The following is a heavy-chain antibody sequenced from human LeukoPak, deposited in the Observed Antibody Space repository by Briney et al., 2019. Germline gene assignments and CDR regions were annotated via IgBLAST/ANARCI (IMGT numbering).Heavy chain of an antibody. V-gene: IGHV4-59*01. J-gene: IGHJ3*02. CDR3: AREVDSSGYDAFDI. CDR2: IYYSGGT. Sequence: SETLSLTCTVSGGSISSYYWSWIRQPPGKGLEWIGYIYYSGGTNYKSSLKSRVTISVDTSKNQFSLKLRSVTAADTAVYYCAREVDSSGYDAFDIWGQGTMVTVSS. CDR1: GGSISSYY. D-gene: IGHD3-22*01.